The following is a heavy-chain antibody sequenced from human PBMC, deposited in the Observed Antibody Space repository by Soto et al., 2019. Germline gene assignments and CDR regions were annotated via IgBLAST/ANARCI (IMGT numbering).Heavy chain of an antibody. D-gene: IGHD6-19*01. J-gene: IGHJ3*02. V-gene: IGHV3-23*01. CDR1: GFTFSSYA. Sequence: EVPLLESGGGLVQPGGSLRLSCAASGFTFSSYAMRWVRQAPGKGLAWDSAISGSGGTTYYADSVKGRFTFSRDNSKNTLYLQMNSLRAEDTSVYYCAKTANGWFSAFDIWGQGTMVTVSS. CDR2: ISGSGGTT. CDR3: AKTANGWFSAFDI.